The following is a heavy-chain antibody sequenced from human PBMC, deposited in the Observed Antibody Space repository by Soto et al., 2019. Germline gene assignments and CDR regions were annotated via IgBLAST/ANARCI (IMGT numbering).Heavy chain of an antibody. D-gene: IGHD3-10*01. CDR2: IRSKAYGGTI. V-gene: IGHV3-49*04. Sequence: GGSLRLSCTASGFTFGDYAMSWVRQAPGKGLEWVGFIRSKAYGGTIEYAASVKGRFTISRDDSKSIAYLQMNSLKTEDTAVYYCTRGSRMVRGVIITQYYFDYWGQGTLVTVSS. CDR1: GFTFGDYA. CDR3: TRGSRMVRGVIITQYYFDY. J-gene: IGHJ4*02.